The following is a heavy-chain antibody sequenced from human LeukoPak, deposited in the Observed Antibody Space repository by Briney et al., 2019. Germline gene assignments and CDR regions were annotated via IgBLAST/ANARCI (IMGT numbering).Heavy chain of an antibody. V-gene: IGHV4-59*08. CDR1: GGSISSYY. J-gene: IGHJ5*02. Sequence: SETLSLTCVVSGGSISSYYWSWIRQPPGKALEWIGSIYYGGNTKYNPPLKSRVTISEATSKNQFSLKLSSVTAADTAVYYCARSAGDIYAWFDPWGQGTLVTVSS. D-gene: IGHD5/OR15-5a*01. CDR2: IYYGGNT. CDR3: ARSAGDIYAWFDP.